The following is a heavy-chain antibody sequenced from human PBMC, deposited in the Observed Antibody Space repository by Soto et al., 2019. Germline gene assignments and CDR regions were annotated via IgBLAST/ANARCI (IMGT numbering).Heavy chain of an antibody. D-gene: IGHD6-19*01. V-gene: IGHV4-4*02. CDR2: IYHSGSA. Sequence: QVQLQESGPGLVRPSGALSLTCTVSGASITSENWWSWVRQPPGKGLEWIGEIYHSGSANYNPSLKSRATILMDKSKNQFSLKLSSVTAADTAVYYCASLAVAGEIDYWGQGTLVTVSS. CDR3: ASLAVAGEIDY. CDR1: GASITSENW. J-gene: IGHJ4*02.